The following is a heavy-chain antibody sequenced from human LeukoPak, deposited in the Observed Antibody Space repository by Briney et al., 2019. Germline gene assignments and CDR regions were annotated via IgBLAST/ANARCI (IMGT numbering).Heavy chain of an antibody. J-gene: IGHJ4*02. Sequence: GGSLRLSCAASGFTFNNYVMSWVRQAPGKGLEWVSGIDYSGGNTNYADSVLGRFTVSRDNSKNTLYLQMNSLRAEDTAVYYCAKDTYCSSTSCYFDYWGQGTLVTVSS. CDR2: IDYSGGNT. CDR1: GFTFNNYV. D-gene: IGHD2-2*01. V-gene: IGHV3-23*01. CDR3: AKDTYCSSTSCYFDY.